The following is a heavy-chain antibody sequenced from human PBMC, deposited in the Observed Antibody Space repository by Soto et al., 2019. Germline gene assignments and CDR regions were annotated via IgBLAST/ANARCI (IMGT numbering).Heavy chain of an antibody. CDR1: GYSFNSYG. CDR3: ARDLGYCTNGVCYGDY. Sequence: QVQLVQSGAEVKKPGASVKVSCKASGYSFNSYGISWVRQAPGQGLEWMGWISAYNGNTKFAQMVQGRVSMTTDTSTSTAYMELRSLRSDDTAVYYCARDLGYCTNGVCYGDYWGQGTLVTVSS. V-gene: IGHV1-18*04. J-gene: IGHJ4*02. D-gene: IGHD2-8*01. CDR2: ISAYNGNT.